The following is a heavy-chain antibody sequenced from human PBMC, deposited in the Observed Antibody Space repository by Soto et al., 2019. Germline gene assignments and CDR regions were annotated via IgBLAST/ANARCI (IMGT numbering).Heavy chain of an antibody. CDR1: GFTFSSYD. Sequence: EVELLESGGDLVQPGGSLRLSCAASGFTFSSYDMNWVRQAPGKGLEWVSAIGVYANTYYADSVKGRFTISRDDSRNTVHLQPNSLRGDHTAVDYCAKESTVGSPGDYFDSWGQGTLVTVSS. V-gene: IGHV3-23*01. D-gene: IGHD1-26*01. J-gene: IGHJ4*02. CDR3: AKESTVGSPGDYFDS. CDR2: IGVYANT.